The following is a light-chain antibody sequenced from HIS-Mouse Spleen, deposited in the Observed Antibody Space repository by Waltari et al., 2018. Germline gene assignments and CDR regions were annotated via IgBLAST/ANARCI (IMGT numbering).Light chain of an antibody. V-gene: IGLV3-21*03. CDR1: NIGSKS. CDR2: ADS. CDR3: QVWDSSSDHVV. J-gene: IGLJ2*01. Sequence: SYVLTQPPSVSVAPGKTARITCGGNNIGSKSVPWYQPKPGQAPVLDGYADSARPSGSPERFSGSNSGNTATLTISRVEAGDEADYYCQVWDSSSDHVVFGGGTKLTVL.